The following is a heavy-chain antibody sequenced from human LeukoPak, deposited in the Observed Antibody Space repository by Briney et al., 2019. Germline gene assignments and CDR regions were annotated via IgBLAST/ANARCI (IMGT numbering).Heavy chain of an antibody. Sequence: AGGSLRLSCAASGFTSGGYKMNWVRQAPGKGLEWVHYFSSSGSTRYYADSVKGRFTISRDNAKNSLYLQINGLRAEDTALYYCARDSGITLLRGVIDYWGQGTLVTVSS. CDR2: FSSSGSTR. J-gene: IGHJ4*02. CDR1: GFTSGGYK. D-gene: IGHD3-10*01. CDR3: ARDSGITLLRGVIDY. V-gene: IGHV3-48*03.